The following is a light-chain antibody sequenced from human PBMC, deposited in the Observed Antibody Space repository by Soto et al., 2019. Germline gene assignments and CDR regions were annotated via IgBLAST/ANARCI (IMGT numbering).Light chain of an antibody. V-gene: IGLV2-14*01. J-gene: IGLJ1*01. Sequence: QSALTQPAPVSGSPGQSITISCTGTSGDVGGYNYVCWYQQHPGKAPKLMIYDVSNRPSGVSNRFSGSKSGNTASLTISGLQAEDEADYYCSSYTSSNPPFRTGTKVTVL. CDR3: SSYTSSNPP. CDR2: DVS. CDR1: SGDVGGYNY.